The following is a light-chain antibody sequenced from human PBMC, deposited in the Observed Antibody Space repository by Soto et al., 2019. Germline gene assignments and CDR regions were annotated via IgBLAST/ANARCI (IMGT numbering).Light chain of an antibody. CDR2: EVS. V-gene: IGLV2-14*01. J-gene: IGLJ1*01. Sequence: LTQPASVSGSPGQSITISCTGTSIDVGNYKYVSWYQQHPGKAPKLMIYEVSNRPSGVSNPFSGSKSGNTASLTISGLQAEDETDYYCFSYTSSGTYVCGTGTKV. CDR1: SIDVGNYKY. CDR3: FSYTSSGTYV.